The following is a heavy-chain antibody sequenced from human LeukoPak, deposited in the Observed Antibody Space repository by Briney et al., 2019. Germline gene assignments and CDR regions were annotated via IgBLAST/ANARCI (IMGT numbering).Heavy chain of an antibody. Sequence: GGSLRLSCAASGFTFSSYAMSWVRQAPGKGLEWASAISGSGGSTYYADSVKGRFTISRDNSKNTLYLQMNSLRAEDTAVYYCAKGDSIAVAGTGYWGQGTLVTVSS. J-gene: IGHJ4*02. CDR1: GFTFSSYA. CDR2: ISGSGGST. CDR3: AKGDSIAVAGTGY. D-gene: IGHD6-19*01. V-gene: IGHV3-23*01.